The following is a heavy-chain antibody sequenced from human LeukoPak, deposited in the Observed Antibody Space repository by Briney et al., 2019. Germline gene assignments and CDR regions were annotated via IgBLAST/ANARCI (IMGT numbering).Heavy chain of an antibody. CDR3: ARATNTELELDYYYYGMDV. Sequence: SQTLSLTCTVSGGSISSGDYYWSWIRQPPGKGLEWIGYIYYSGSTYYNPSLKSRVTISVDTSKNQFSLKLSSVTAADTAVYYCARATNTELELDYYYYGMDVWGQGTTVTVSS. J-gene: IGHJ6*02. V-gene: IGHV4-30-4*01. CDR1: GGSISSGDYY. CDR2: IYYSGST. D-gene: IGHD1-7*01.